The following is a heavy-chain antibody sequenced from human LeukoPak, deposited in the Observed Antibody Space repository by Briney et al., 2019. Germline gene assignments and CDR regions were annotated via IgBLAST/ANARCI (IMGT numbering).Heavy chain of an antibody. V-gene: IGHV3-30*03. CDR2: ISYDGVNK. J-gene: IGHJ4*02. Sequence: GRSLRLSCAASGCTFSSDGMLWLRQAPGKGLEWVAIISYDGVNKCYADSVKGRFTISRDNSEKTLYLQMNSLRAEDTAVYYVVKCLALGPQLPFHSWGQGILVTVSS. CDR1: GCTFSSDG. CDR3: VKCLALGPQLPFHS. D-gene: IGHD1-1*01.